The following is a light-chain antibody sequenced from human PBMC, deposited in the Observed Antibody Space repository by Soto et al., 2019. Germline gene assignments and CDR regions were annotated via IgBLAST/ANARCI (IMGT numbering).Light chain of an antibody. CDR1: SRDVGSYNY. Sequence: QSALTQPRSVSGSPGQTVTISCTGTSRDVGSYNYVSWYQQYPGKAPKLIIYDVSRRPSGVPDRFSGSKYGSTASLTISGLQAEDEADYYCCSYGGSSTYVFGTGTKVTVL. J-gene: IGLJ1*01. CDR2: DVS. V-gene: IGLV2-11*01. CDR3: CSYGGSSTYV.